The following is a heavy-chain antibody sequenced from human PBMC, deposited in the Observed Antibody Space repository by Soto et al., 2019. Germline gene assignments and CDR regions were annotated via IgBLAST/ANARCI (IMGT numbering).Heavy chain of an antibody. V-gene: IGHV4-34*01. J-gene: IGHJ6*02. D-gene: IGHD6-19*01. CDR1: GGSFSGYY. Sequence: ETLSLTCAVYGGSFSGYYWSWIRQPPGKGLEWIGEINHSGSTNYNPSLKSRVTISVDTSKNQFSLKLSSVTAADTAVYYCARRVSSGWYDYYYGMDVWGQGTTVTVSS. CDR2: INHSGST. CDR3: ARRVSSGWYDYYYGMDV.